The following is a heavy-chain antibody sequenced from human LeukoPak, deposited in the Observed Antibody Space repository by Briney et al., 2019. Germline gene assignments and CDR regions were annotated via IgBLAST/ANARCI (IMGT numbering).Heavy chain of an antibody. Sequence: GGSLRLSCAASGFTFSNYWMSWVRQAPGKGLEWVASIKQDGSEKYYVDSVKGRFTISRDNAKNSLYLQMNSLRAEDTAVYYCARDLTTVTTFAPWGQGTLVTVSS. CDR2: IKQDGSEK. J-gene: IGHJ5*02. V-gene: IGHV3-7*01. CDR1: GFTFSNYW. D-gene: IGHD4-17*01. CDR3: ARDLTTVTTFAP.